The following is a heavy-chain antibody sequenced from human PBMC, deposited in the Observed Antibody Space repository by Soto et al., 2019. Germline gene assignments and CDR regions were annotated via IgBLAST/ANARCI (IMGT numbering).Heavy chain of an antibody. V-gene: IGHV1-8*01. D-gene: IGHD6-13*01. Sequence: QVQLVQSGAEVKKPGASVKVSCKASGYTFTSYDINWVRQATGQGLEWMGWMNPNSGNTGYAQKFQGTVTMTRNTSLSTAYMELSSLRSEDKAVYYCARVCSSGGYNLRNWFDPWGQGTMVTVSS. CDR3: ARVCSSGGYNLRNWFDP. CDR2: MNPNSGNT. CDR1: GYTFTSYD. J-gene: IGHJ5*02.